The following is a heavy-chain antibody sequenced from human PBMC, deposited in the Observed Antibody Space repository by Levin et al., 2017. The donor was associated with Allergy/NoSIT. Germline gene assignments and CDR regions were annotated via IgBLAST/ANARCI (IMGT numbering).Heavy chain of an antibody. CDR2: ITSKPDGAAT. D-gene: IGHD6-19*01. V-gene: IGHV3-15*01. CDR1: GFSLSNAW. CDR3: ATQFQW. Sequence: GGSLRLSCAASGFSLSNAWMNWVRQAPGKGLEWIGRITSKPDGAATDYAAPLKGRFTISRDDSTNTLFLQMNSRKVEDTAVYYCATQFQWWGQGTLVTVSS. J-gene: IGHJ4*02.